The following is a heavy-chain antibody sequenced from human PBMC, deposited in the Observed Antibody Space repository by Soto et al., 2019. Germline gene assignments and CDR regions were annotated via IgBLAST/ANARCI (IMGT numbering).Heavy chain of an antibody. V-gene: IGHV3-30-3*01. J-gene: IGHJ4*01. CDR3: PGGQDNLAVNFDY. CDR1: GFTFSSYA. Sequence: GGSLRLSCAASGFTFSSYAMHWVRQAPGKGLEWVAVISYDGSNKYYADSVKGRFTISRDNSKNTLYLQMNSLRAEDTAVYYCPGGQDNLAVNFDYWGHGT. CDR2: ISYDGSNK. D-gene: IGHD1-26*01.